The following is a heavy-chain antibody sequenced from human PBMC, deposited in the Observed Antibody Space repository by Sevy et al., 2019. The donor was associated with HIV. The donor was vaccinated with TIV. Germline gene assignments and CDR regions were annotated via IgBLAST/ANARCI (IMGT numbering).Heavy chain of an antibody. CDR1: GFTFSDYY. D-gene: IGHD6-13*01. J-gene: IGHJ6*02. Sequence: GGSLRLSCAASGFTFSDYYMSWIRQAPGKGLEWVSYISSSGSTIYDADSVKGRFTISRDNAKNSLYLQMNSLRAEDTAVYYCARGDSSSWYGFYYYGMDVWGQGTTVTVSS. CDR3: ARGDSSSWYGFYYYGMDV. CDR2: ISSSGSTI. V-gene: IGHV3-11*01.